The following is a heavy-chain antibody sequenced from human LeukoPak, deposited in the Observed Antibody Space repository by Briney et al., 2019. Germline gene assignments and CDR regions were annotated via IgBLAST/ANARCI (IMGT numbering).Heavy chain of an antibody. CDR2: ISSSGSTI. J-gene: IGHJ6*03. Sequence: GGSLRLSCAASGFTFSTYAMSWVRQAPGKGLEWVSYISSSGSTIYYADSVKGRFTISRDNAKNSLYLQMNSLRAEDTAVYYCARVTMVRGDYYYYMDVWGKGTTVTVSS. D-gene: IGHD3-10*01. CDR1: GFTFSTYA. V-gene: IGHV3-48*04. CDR3: ARVTMVRGDYYYYMDV.